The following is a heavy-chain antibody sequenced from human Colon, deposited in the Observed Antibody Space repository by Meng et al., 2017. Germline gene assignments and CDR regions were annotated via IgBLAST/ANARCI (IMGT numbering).Heavy chain of an antibody. Sequence: SCTVSGGSISSGSYYWSWIRQPAGKGLEWIGRIYTSGSTNYNPSLKSRVTISVDTSKNQFSLKLSSVTAADTAVYYCARGSLSTVTLYYYYGMDVWGQGTTVTVSS. J-gene: IGHJ6*02. CDR1: GGSISSGSYY. CDR2: IYTSGST. CDR3: ARGSLSTVTLYYYYGMDV. V-gene: IGHV4-61*02. D-gene: IGHD4-17*01.